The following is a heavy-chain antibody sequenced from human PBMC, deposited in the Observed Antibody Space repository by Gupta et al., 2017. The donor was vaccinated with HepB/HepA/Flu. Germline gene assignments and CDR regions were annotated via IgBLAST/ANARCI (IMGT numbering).Heavy chain of an antibody. Sequence: QVQLVESGGGVVQPGRSLRLSCAASGFPFISYGMHWVRQAPGKGLEWVAVIWYDGSNKYYADSVKGRFTISRYYSKNTLYLQMNSLRAEDTAVYYCARAAAAYDRWYYYYMDVWSKGTTLSVPS. CDR3: ARAAAAYDRWYYYYMDV. J-gene: IGHJ6*03. CDR2: IWYDGSNK. CDR1: GFPFISYG. D-gene: IGHD3-22*01. V-gene: IGHV3-33*01.